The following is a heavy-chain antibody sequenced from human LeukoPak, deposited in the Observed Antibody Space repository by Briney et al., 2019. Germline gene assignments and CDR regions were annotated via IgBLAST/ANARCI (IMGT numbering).Heavy chain of an antibody. CDR2: ISSNSRTM. Sequence: GGSLRLSCAASGFTFSTYSMNWVRQAPGKGLEWLSSISSNSRTMYYADSVKGRFTISRDNAKNALYLQMNSLRAEDTAVYYCAKDLHYGSADYWGQGTLVTVSS. J-gene: IGHJ4*02. CDR3: AKDLHYGSADY. CDR1: GFTFSTYS. V-gene: IGHV3-48*01. D-gene: IGHD3-10*01.